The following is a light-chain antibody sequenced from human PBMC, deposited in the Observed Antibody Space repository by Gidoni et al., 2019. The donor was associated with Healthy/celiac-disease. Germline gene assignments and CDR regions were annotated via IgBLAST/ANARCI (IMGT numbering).Light chain of an antibody. CDR2: GNS. CDR3: QSHDSSLSGSV. J-gene: IGLJ2*01. CDR1: SPNIGAGYD. V-gene: IGLV1-40*01. Sequence: QPVLTQPPSVSGAPGQRVTISCTGSSPNIGAGYDVHWYQQLPGTAPKLLIYGNSHRPSGVPDRFSGSTSGTSASLAITGLQAEDEADYYCQSHDSSLSGSVFGGGTKLTVL.